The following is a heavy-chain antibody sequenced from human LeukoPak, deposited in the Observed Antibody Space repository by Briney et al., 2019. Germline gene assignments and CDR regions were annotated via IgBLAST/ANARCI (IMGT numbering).Heavy chain of an antibody. V-gene: IGHV3-23*01. CDR1: GFTFA. CDR2: ISNSGGTT. D-gene: IGHD1-14*01. CDR3: AKATGYLL. Sequence: PGGSLRLSCAASGFTFAMSWVRQAPGKGLEWVSTISNSGGTTYYADYVKGRFTISRDDSENTLYLQMNSLRAEDTAVYYCAKATGYLLWGQGTLVTVSS. J-gene: IGHJ4*02.